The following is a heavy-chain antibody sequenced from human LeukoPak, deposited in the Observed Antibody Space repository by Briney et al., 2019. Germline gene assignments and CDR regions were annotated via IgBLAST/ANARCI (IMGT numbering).Heavy chain of an antibody. D-gene: IGHD6-13*01. J-gene: IGHJ5*02. Sequence: SETLSLTCTVSGGSTGSDYGGWIRQPPGKGLEWIAYVYHSGVTSYNPSLKSRVAIAIDTSKNQFPLNLSSVPAADTAVYYCARDRKVAAAGTEYGSWFDPWGQGTLVTVSS. CDR2: VYHSGVT. CDR1: GGSTGSDY. CDR3: ARDRKVAAAGTEYGSWFDP. V-gene: IGHV4-4*08.